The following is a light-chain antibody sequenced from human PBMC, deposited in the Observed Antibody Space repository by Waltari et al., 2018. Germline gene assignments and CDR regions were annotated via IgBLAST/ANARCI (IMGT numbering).Light chain of an antibody. J-gene: IGKJ1*01. CDR3: QQYDNYWT. CDR1: QSISNW. CDR2: TAS. Sequence: DIQITQSPSPLSASVGDRVTITCRASQSISNWLAWYQQKPGKAPKLLIYTASNVESGFPSRFSGSGSGTEFTLTISSLQPDDVATYYCQQYDNYWTFGQGTKVEI. V-gene: IGKV1-5*03.